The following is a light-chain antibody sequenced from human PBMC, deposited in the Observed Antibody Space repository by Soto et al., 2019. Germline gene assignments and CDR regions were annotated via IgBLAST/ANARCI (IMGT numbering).Light chain of an antibody. CDR3: QQYGTSPWT. J-gene: IGKJ1*01. V-gene: IGKV3-20*01. CDR2: GAS. Sequence: EIVVSQSPATLSVYPGERATLSCRASQSVSSSYLAWYQQKPGQAPRLLIYGASSRATGIPDRFSGSGSGTDFTLTISRLEPEDFAVYYCQQYGTSPWTFGQGTKV. CDR1: QSVSSSY.